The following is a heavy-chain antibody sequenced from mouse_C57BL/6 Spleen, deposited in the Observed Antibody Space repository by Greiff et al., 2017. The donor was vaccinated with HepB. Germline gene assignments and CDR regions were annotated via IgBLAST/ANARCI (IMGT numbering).Heavy chain of an antibody. J-gene: IGHJ4*01. CDR2: INPSTGGT. Sequence: VQLKQSGPELVKPGASVKISCKASGYSFTGYYMNWVKQSPEKSLEWIGEINPSTGGTTYNQKFKAKATLTVDKSSSTAYMQLKSLTSEDSAVYYCAREGIYYYGSSRDYYAMDYWGQGTSVTVSS. CDR1: GYSFTGYY. V-gene: IGHV1-42*01. CDR3: AREGIYYYGSSRDYYAMDY. D-gene: IGHD1-1*01.